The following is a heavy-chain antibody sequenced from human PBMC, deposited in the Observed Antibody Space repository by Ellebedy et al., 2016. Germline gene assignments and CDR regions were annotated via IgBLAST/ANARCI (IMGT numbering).Heavy chain of an antibody. V-gene: IGHV4-39*07. D-gene: IGHD3-3*01. Sequence: SETLSLXCTVSGGSISSSSYYWGWIRQPPGKGLEWIGSIYYSGSTYYNPSLKSRVTISVDTSKNQFSLKLSSVTAADTAVYYCARGLARAREWFNPNYMDVWGKGTTVTVSS. J-gene: IGHJ6*03. CDR2: IYYSGST. CDR1: GGSISSSSYY. CDR3: ARGLARAREWFNPNYMDV.